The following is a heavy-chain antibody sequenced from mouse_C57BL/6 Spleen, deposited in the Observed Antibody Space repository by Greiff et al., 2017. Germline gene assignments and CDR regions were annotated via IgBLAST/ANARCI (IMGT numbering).Heavy chain of an antibody. CDR2: IDPEDGDT. Sequence: EVQLQQSGAELVRPGASVKLSCTASGFNIKDYYMHWVKQRPEQGLEWIGRIDPEDGDTEYAPKFQGKATMTADTSSNTAYLQLSSLTSEDTAVYYCTPMVTTYYFDYWGQGTTLTVSS. CDR3: TPMVTTYYFDY. CDR1: GFNIKDYY. D-gene: IGHD2-2*01. J-gene: IGHJ2*01. V-gene: IGHV14-1*01.